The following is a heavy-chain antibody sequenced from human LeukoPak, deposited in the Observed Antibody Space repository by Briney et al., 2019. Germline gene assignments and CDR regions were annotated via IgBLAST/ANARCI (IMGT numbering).Heavy chain of an antibody. CDR3: AGVNPYYYYMDV. Sequence: ASETLFLTCTVSRGSISSYYWSWIRQPPGQGLEWIGYIYYSGSTDYNPSLKSRVNISVDTSKNQFSLKLSSVTAADTAVYYCAGVNPYYYYMDVWGKGTTVTVSS. J-gene: IGHJ6*03. CDR2: IYYSGST. D-gene: IGHD1-14*01. CDR1: RGSISSYY. V-gene: IGHV4-59*01.